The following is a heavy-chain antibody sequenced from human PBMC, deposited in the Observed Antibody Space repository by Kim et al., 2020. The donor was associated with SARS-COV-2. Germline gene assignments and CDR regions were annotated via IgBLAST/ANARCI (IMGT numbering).Heavy chain of an antibody. CDR2: IYYVGST. V-gene: IGHV4-39*01. CDR1: GDSISNSNYY. D-gene: IGHD3-10*01. Sequence: SETLSLTCDVSGDSISNSNYYWGWIRQSPGKGLEWIGDIYYVGSTYYNPTLRSRVTISIDTSKNQFSLRLTSVAAADTAVYFCARRNLWFGDLSAHWFDP. J-gene: IGHJ5*02. CDR3: ARRNLWFGDLSAHWFDP.